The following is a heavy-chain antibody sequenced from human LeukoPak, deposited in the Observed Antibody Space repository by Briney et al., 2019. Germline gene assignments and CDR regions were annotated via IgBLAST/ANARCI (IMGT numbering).Heavy chain of an antibody. J-gene: IGHJ4*02. Sequence: ASVKVSCKASGYTFTSYDINWVRQATGQGLEWMGYMNPNSGNTGYAQKFWGRVTITKNTSISTAYMDLSSLRSGDTAVYYCARENFDYWGQGTLVTVSS. CDR2: MNPNSGNT. V-gene: IGHV1-8*03. CDR3: ARENFDY. CDR1: GYTFTSYD.